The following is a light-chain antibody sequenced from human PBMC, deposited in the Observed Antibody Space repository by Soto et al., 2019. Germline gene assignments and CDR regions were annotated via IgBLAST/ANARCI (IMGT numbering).Light chain of an antibody. CDR3: QAWKSSLRE. CDR1: KLGDKF. V-gene: IGLV3-1*01. CDR2: EDD. Sequence: SYELTQPPSVSVSPGQTASITCSGDKLGDKFACWYQQKPGQSPMLVIYEDDKRPSGIPERFSGSNSGNTATLTSGGTQAMDEAEYYCQAWKSSLREFCGGTKLTVL. J-gene: IGLJ3*02.